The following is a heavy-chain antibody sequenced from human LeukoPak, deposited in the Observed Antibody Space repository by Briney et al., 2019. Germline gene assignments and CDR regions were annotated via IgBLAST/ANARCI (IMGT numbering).Heavy chain of an antibody. CDR1: GGSISSYY. CDR3: ARGGVGAPRRRITMVRGASNWFDP. J-gene: IGHJ5*02. D-gene: IGHD3-10*01. Sequence: SETLSLTCTVSGGSISSYYWSWIRQPPGKGLEWIGHIYGSGSTNYNPSLKSRVTISVDTSKNQFSLKLSSVTAADTAVYYCARGGVGAPRRRITMVRGASNWFDPWGQGTLVTVSS. CDR2: IYGSGST. V-gene: IGHV4-59*12.